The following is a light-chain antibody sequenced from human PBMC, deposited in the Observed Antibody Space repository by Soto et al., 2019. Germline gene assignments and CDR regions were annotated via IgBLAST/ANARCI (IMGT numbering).Light chain of an antibody. CDR3: QSYDSSLSGLL. CDR1: SSNIGAGYD. V-gene: IGLV1-40*01. CDR2: GNS. J-gene: IGLJ2*01. Sequence: QSVLTQPPSVSGAPGQRVTISCTGSSSNIGAGYDVHWYQQLPGTAPKLLIYGNSNRPSGVPDRFSGSKSGTSASLAITGFQAEDEADYYCQSYDSSLSGLLFGGGTKLTVL.